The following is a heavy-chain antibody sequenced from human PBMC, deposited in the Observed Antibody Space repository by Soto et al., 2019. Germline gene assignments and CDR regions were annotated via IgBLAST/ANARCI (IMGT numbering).Heavy chain of an antibody. Sequence: GGSLRLSCTASGFTFSSRAMNWVRQFPGRGLEWVSYISSSSSNIDYADSVKGRFTVSRDNAKNSLYLQMNTLRDEDTAVYYCASDRSLGSNWYYYLESWGQGXLVTVSS. CDR1: GFTFSSRA. CDR3: ASDRSLGSNWYYYLES. D-gene: IGHD1-20*01. V-gene: IGHV3-48*02. CDR2: ISSSSSNI. J-gene: IGHJ4*02.